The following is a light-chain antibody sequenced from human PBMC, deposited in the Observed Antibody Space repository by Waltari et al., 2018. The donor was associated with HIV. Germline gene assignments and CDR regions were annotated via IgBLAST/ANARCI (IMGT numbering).Light chain of an antibody. J-gene: IGLJ2*01. CDR2: SNK. CDR3: AVRDDRLNGVL. CDR1: SSNIGSTP. Sequence: QSVLTQPPSVSGTPGQKVTISCSGGSSNIGSTPVNWYQQLPGTAPKLLIYSNKQRSSGVPDRCSGSKSGTSASLAISGLQSDDETDYYCAVRDDRLNGVLFGGGTRLTVL. V-gene: IGLV1-44*01.